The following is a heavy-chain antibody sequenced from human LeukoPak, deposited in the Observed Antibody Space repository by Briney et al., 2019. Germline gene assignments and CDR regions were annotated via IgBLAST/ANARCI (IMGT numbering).Heavy chain of an antibody. Sequence: SETLSLTYTVSGGSISISNYYWGWIRQPPGKGLEWIGSIYYSGSTYYNPSLKSRVTISVDTSKNQFSLKLRFVTAADTAVYYCARRPFITMVRGVTYYFDYWGQGTLVTVSS. CDR2: IYYSGST. CDR3: ARRPFITMVRGVTYYFDY. V-gene: IGHV4-39*01. CDR1: GGSISISNYY. D-gene: IGHD3-10*01. J-gene: IGHJ4*02.